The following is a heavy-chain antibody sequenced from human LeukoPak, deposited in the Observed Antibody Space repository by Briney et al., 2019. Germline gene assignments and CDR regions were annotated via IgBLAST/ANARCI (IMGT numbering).Heavy chain of an antibody. D-gene: IGHD6-19*01. CDR1: GFTFSGFA. V-gene: IGHV3-30*04. CDR2: ISYDGSNK. Sequence: PGGSLRLSCAASGFTFSGFAMHWVRQAPGKGLEWVAVISYDGSNKYSADSVKGRFSISRDNSKNTLYLQMNSLRAEDTAVYYCARDAAVAGLFDPWGQGTLVTVSS. J-gene: IGHJ5*02. CDR3: ARDAAVAGLFDP.